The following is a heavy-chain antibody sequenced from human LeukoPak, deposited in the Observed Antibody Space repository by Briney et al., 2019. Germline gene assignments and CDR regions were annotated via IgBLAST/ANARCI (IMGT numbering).Heavy chain of an antibody. Sequence: PGGSLRLSCAASGFIFSSYAMTWVRQAPGRGLEWLSTISGSGTTTYYVDSVKGQFTVSRDNSKNTLYLQMSSLRAGDTAVYYCAKAGHYGSGSYYSDYWGRGTLVTVSP. CDR2: ISGSGTTT. CDR3: AKAGHYGSGSYYSDY. J-gene: IGHJ4*02. D-gene: IGHD3-10*01. V-gene: IGHV3-23*01. CDR1: GFIFSSYA.